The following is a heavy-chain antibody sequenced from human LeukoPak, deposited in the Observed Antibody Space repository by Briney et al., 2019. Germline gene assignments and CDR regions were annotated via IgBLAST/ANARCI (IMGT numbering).Heavy chain of an antibody. V-gene: IGHV5-51*01. CDR3: ARYSSSWRYYFDY. CDR1: GYSFTSYW. CDR2: IYPGDSDT. D-gene: IGHD6-13*01. J-gene: IGHJ4*02. Sequence: GESLKISCKGSGYSFTSYWIGWVRQMPGKGLEWMGIIYPGDSDTRYSPSFQGQITISADKSISTASLQWSSLKASHTAMYYCARYSSSWRYYFDYWGQGTLVTVSS.